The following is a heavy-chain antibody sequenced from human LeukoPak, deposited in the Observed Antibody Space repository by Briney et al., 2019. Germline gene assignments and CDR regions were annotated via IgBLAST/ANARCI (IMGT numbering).Heavy chain of an antibody. D-gene: IGHD3-22*01. Sequence: PGGSLRLSCAASGFTSSSYAMSTVRQAPGKGLEWVSAISGSGGSTYYADSVKGRFTISRDNSKNTLYLQMNSLRAEDTAVYYCAKIPYYYDSSGYYPTLGYFDYWGQGTLVTVSS. CDR1: GFTSSSYA. V-gene: IGHV3-23*01. CDR2: ISGSGGST. CDR3: AKIPYYYDSSGYYPTLGYFDY. J-gene: IGHJ4*02.